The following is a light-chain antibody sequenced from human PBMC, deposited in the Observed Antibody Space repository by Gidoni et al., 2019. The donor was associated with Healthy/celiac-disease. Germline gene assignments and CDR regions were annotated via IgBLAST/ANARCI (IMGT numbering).Light chain of an antibody. J-gene: IGKJ1*01. CDR2: WAS. V-gene: IGKV4-1*01. CDR1: QSVLYSSNNKNY. CDR3: QQYYSTPQT. Sequence: DIVMTQSPDSLAVSLGERATINCKSSQSVLYSSNNKNYLAWYQQKPGPPPKLLIYWASTRESGVPDRFRGSGSGTDFTLTISSLQAEDVAVYYCQQYYSTPQTFGQGTKVEIK.